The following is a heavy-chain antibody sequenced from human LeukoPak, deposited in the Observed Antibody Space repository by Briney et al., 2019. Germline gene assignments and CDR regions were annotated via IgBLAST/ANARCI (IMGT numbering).Heavy chain of an antibody. CDR1: GFTFSSYG. D-gene: IGHD3-9*01. CDR3: AKLGALGHFDWSRTYYFDY. CDR2: ISGSGGST. J-gene: IGHJ4*02. Sequence: GGTLRLSCAASGFTFSSYGMSWVRQAPGKGLEWVSAISGSGGSTYYADSVKGRFTISRDNSKNTLYLQMNSLRAEDTAVYYCAKLGALGHFDWSRTYYFDYWGQGTLVTVSS. V-gene: IGHV3-23*01.